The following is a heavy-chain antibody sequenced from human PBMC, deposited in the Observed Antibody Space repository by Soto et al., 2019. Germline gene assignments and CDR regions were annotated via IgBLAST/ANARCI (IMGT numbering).Heavy chain of an antibody. CDR2: IYYSGST. Sequence: SETLSLTCTVSGGSISSGGYYWSWIRQHPGKGLEWIGYIYYSGSTYYNPSLKSRVTISVDTSKNQFSLKLSSVTAADTAVYYCAGAPRIQLWQNIYFDYWGQGTLVTVSS. CDR1: GGSISSGGYY. CDR3: AGAPRIQLWQNIYFDY. J-gene: IGHJ4*02. V-gene: IGHV4-31*03. D-gene: IGHD5-18*01.